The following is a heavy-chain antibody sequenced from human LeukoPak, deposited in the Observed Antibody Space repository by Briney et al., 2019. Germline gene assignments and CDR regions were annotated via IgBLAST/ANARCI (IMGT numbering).Heavy chain of an antibody. D-gene: IGHD3-22*01. CDR1: GYTFTSYS. Sequence: GASVKVSCKASGYTFTSYSISWVRQAPGQGLEWMGWISAYNGNTNYAQKLQGRVTMTTDTSTSTAYMELRSLRSDDTAVYYCARDSITMIVVVTDDAFDIWGQGTMVTVSS. J-gene: IGHJ3*02. CDR3: ARDSITMIVVVTDDAFDI. V-gene: IGHV1-18*01. CDR2: ISAYNGNT.